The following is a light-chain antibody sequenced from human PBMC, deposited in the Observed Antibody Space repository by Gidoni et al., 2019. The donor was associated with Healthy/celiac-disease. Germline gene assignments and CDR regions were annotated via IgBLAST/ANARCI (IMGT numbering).Light chain of an antibody. V-gene: IGKV3-20*01. J-gene: IGKJ2*02. CDR2: GAS. Sequence: EIVLTQSPGNLSLSPGERATLSCRASPSVSSSYLAWYQQKPGQAPMLLIYGASSRATGIPDRFSGSGSGTDFTLTISRLEPEDFAVYYCQQYGSSPCTFGQGTKLEIK. CDR1: PSVSSSY. CDR3: QQYGSSPCT.